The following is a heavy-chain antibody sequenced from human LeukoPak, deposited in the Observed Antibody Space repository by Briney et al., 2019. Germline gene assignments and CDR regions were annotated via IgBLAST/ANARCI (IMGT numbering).Heavy chain of an antibody. D-gene: IGHD3-22*01. V-gene: IGHV4-31*03. J-gene: IGHJ5*02. CDR2: VYYSGST. Sequence: KPSQTLSLTSTLSLGSLTIGGYCSSCIRQHRGKGLEWIRYVYYSGSTSYNPSLKSRVTISLDTSRNQFSLKLSSVTAADTAVYYCARETDYYDSGGYYLQWFDPWGQGTLVTVSS. CDR3: ARETDYYDSGGYYLQWFDP. CDR1: LGSLTIGGYC.